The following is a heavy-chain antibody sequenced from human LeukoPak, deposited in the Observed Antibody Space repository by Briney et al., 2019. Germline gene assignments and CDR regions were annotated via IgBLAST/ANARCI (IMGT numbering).Heavy chain of an antibody. CDR3: ARGMGNFDY. CDR1: GGSISSYY. D-gene: IGHD1-26*01. Sequence: PSETLSLTCTVPGGSISSYYWSWIRQPPGKGLEWIGYIYYSRSTNYDPSLKSRVTISVDTSKNQFSLKLSSVTAADTAVYYCARGMGNFDYWGQGTLVTVSS. CDR2: IYYSRST. V-gene: IGHV4-59*01. J-gene: IGHJ4*02.